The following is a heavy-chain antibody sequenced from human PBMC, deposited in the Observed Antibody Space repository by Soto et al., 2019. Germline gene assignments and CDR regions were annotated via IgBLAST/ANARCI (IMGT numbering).Heavy chain of an antibody. CDR1: GYSFTSYW. CDR2: IDPSDSYT. D-gene: IGHD3-22*01. Sequence: GESLKISCKGSGYSFTSYWISWVRQMPGKGLEWMGRIDPSDSYTNYSPSFQGHVTISADKSISTAYLQWSSLKASDTAMYYCARRKTYYYASSDAFDIWGQGTMVTVSS. CDR3: ARRKTYYYASSDAFDI. J-gene: IGHJ3*02. V-gene: IGHV5-10-1*01.